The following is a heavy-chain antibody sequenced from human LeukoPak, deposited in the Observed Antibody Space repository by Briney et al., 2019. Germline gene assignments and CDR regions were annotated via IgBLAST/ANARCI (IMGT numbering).Heavy chain of an antibody. J-gene: IGHJ4*02. V-gene: IGHV4-59*01. D-gene: IGHD3-22*01. CDR2: IYYSGST. CDR1: GGSISSYY. CDR3: ARAKRYYDSSGYYFDY. Sequence: SETLSLTCTVSGGSISSYYWSWIRQPPGKGLEWIGYIYYSGSTNYNPSLKSRVTISVDTSKNQFSLKLSSVTAADTAVYYCARAKRYYDSSGYYFDYWGQGTLVTVSS.